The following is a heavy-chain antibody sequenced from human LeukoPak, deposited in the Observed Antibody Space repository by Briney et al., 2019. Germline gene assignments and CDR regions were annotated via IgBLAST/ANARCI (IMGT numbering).Heavy chain of an antibody. D-gene: IGHD6-19*01. CDR3: ARRIAVMSNWFDP. CDR2: IYPGDSDT. V-gene: IGHV5-51*01. CDR1: GYGFTSYW. J-gene: IGHJ5*02. Sequence: GESLKISCKGSGYGFTSYWIGWVRQMPGKGLEWMGIIYPGDSDTRYSPSFQGQVTISADKSISTAYLQWSSLKASDTAMYYCARRIAVMSNWFDPWGQGTLVTVSS.